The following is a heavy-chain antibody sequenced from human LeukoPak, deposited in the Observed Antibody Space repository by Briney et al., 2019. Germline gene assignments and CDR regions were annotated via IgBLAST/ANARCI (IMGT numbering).Heavy chain of an antibody. V-gene: IGHV1-69*13. CDR1: GGTFSSYA. J-gene: IGHJ4*02. Sequence: SVTVSCKASGGTFSSYAISWVRQAPGQGLEWMGGIIPIFGTANYAQKFQGRVTITADESTSTAYMELSSLRSEDTAVYYCARELRYSSSWYYFDYWGQGTLVTVSS. D-gene: IGHD6-13*01. CDR2: IIPIFGTA. CDR3: ARELRYSSSWYYFDY.